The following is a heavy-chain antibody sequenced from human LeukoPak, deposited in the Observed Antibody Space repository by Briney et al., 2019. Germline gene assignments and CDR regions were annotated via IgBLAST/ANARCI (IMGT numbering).Heavy chain of an antibody. D-gene: IGHD3-3*01. Sequence: SETLSLTCTVSGGSISSYYWSWIRQPAGKGLEWIGRIYTSGSTNYNPSLKSRVTMSVDTSKNQFSLKLSSVTAADTAVYYCARDGYDFWSGYSAFDYWGQGTLVTVSS. CDR3: ARDGYDFWSGYSAFDY. V-gene: IGHV4-4*07. CDR1: GGSISSYY. J-gene: IGHJ4*02. CDR2: IYTSGST.